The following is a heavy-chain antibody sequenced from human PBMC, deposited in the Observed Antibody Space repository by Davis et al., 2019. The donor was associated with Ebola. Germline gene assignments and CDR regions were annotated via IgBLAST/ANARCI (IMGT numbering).Heavy chain of an antibody. V-gene: IGHV3-30*04. CDR3: ARGFGVVIMAGIVDY. J-gene: IGHJ4*02. CDR2: ISYDGSNK. CDR1: GFTFSSYA. D-gene: IGHD3-3*01. Sequence: GESLKISCAASGFTFSSYAMHWVRQAPGKGLEWVAVISYDGSNKYYADSVKGRFTISRDNSKNTLYLQMNSLRAEDTAVYYCARGFGVVIMAGIVDYWGQGTLVTVSS.